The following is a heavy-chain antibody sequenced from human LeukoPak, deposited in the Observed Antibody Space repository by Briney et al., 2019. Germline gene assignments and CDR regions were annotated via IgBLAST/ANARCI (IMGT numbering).Heavy chain of an antibody. J-gene: IGHJ4*02. D-gene: IGHD3-22*01. V-gene: IGHV3-23*01. CDR3: AKDLSATYYYDSSGKSGERVFDY. Sequence: PGGSLRLSCVASGFAFDEYTFNWVRQAPGKGLEWVSAISGSGGSTYYADSVKGRFTISRDNSKNTLYLQMNSLRAEDTAVYYCAKDLSATYYYDSSGKSGERVFDYWGQGTLVTVSS. CDR2: ISGSGGST. CDR1: GFAFDEYT.